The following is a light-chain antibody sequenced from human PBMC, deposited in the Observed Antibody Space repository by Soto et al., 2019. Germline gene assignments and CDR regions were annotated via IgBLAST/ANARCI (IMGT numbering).Light chain of an antibody. CDR1: QSVSSY. J-gene: IGKJ1*01. V-gene: IGKV3-11*01. CDR2: DAS. CDR3: QQRSNWPT. Sequence: EIVLTQSPATLSLSPGERATLSCRASQSVSSYLAWYQQKPGQAPRLLIYDASNRATGIPARFSGSGSGTDFTLTISSLEPEDFAVYYCQQRSNWPTFGQGTKVEF.